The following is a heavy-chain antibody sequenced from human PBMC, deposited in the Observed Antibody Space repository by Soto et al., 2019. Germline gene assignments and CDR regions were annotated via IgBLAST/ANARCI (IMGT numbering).Heavy chain of an antibody. CDR1: GDSVSSNSAA. Sequence: QTLSLTCAISGDSVSSNSAAWNWIRQSPSRGLEWLGRTYYRSKWYNDYAVSVKSRITINPDTSKNQFSLQLNSVTPEDTAVYYCARLRIVVVPAAGYYYGMDVWGQGXTVTVYS. D-gene: IGHD2-2*01. CDR3: ARLRIVVVPAAGYYYGMDV. J-gene: IGHJ6*02. CDR2: TYYRSKWYN. V-gene: IGHV6-1*01.